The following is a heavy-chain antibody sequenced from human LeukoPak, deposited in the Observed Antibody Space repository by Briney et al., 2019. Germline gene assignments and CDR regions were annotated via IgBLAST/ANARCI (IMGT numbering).Heavy chain of an antibody. CDR1: GFTFSSYW. J-gene: IGHJ4*02. CDR2: IYAGGTT. V-gene: IGHV3-66*01. Sequence: GGSLRLSCAASGFTFSSYWMSWVRQAPGKGLECVSVIYAGGTTYYADSVRGRFNISRDISKNMVYLQMNSLRAEDTAVYYCARVRVNHFGSGSFDMKWGQGALVTVSS. D-gene: IGHD3-10*01. CDR3: ARVRVNHFGSGSFDMK.